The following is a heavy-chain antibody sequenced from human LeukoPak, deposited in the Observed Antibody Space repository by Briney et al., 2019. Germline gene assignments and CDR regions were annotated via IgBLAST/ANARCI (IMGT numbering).Heavy chain of an antibody. CDR3: ARGGDYYGSGSHQYNWFDP. V-gene: IGHV4-59*01. Sequence: SETLSLTCTVSGGSISSYYWSWIRQPPGKGLEWIGYIYYSGSTNYNPSLKSRVTISVDTSKNQFSLKLSSVTAADTAVYYCARGGDYYGSGSHQYNWFDPWGQGTLVTVSS. CDR2: IYYSGST. CDR1: GGSISSYY. J-gene: IGHJ5*02. D-gene: IGHD3-10*01.